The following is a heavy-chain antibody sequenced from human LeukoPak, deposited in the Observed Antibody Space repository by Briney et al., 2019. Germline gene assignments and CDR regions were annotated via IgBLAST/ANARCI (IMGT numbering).Heavy chain of an antibody. D-gene: IGHD6-25*01. CDR2: IKEGGSEK. J-gene: IGHJ5*01. Sequence: QSGGSLRLSCAASGFTFSSYEMNWVRRAPGKGLQWVASIKEGGSEKYYLDSVKGRFTISRDDGKNSLFLQVNSLRVEDTAVYYCARKRWGSGSLNWFDSWGQGTLVTVSS. CDR3: ARKRWGSGSLNWFDS. V-gene: IGHV3-7*01. CDR1: GFTFSSYE.